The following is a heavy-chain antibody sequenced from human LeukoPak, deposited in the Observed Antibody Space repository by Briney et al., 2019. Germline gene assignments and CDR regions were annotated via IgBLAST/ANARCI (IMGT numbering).Heavy chain of an antibody. V-gene: IGHV4-34*01. D-gene: IGHD3-10*01. CDR2: INHGGST. Sequence: SETLSLTCAVYGGSFSGYYWSWIRQPPGKGLEWIGEINHGGSTNYNPSLKSRVTISVDTSKNQFSLKLSSVTAADTAVYYCARGGGLPREGVPANWFDPWGQGTLVTVSS. CDR3: ARGGGLPREGVPANWFDP. J-gene: IGHJ5*02. CDR1: GGSFSGYY.